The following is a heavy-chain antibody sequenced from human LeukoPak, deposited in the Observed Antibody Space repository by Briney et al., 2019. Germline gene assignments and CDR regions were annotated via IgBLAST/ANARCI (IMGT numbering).Heavy chain of an antibody. D-gene: IGHD3-22*01. V-gene: IGHV3-66*01. Sequence: GGSLRLSCAASGFTVGSNTMSWVRQAPAKGLEWVSIIYSGGSTSYADSVKGRFTISRDNSKNTLYLQMNSLRTEDTAVYYCARGGSYFDISGYYFYWGQGTLVTVSS. CDR3: ARGGSYFDISGYYFY. CDR1: GFTVGSNT. CDR2: IYSGGST. J-gene: IGHJ4*02.